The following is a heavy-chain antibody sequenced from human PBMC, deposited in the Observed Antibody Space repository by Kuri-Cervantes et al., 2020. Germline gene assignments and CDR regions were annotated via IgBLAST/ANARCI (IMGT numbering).Heavy chain of an antibody. CDR3: ARDAPLRYFDWLLYFDY. J-gene: IGHJ4*02. D-gene: IGHD3-9*01. CDR1: GFTLSSYW. V-gene: IGHV3-74*01. CDR2: SNSDGSRI. Sequence: GESLKISCAASGFTLSSYWMHWVRQAPGKGLVWVSRSNSDGSRISFADSVKGRFTISRDNAKNSLYLQMNSLRAEDTAVYYCARDAPLRYFDWLLYFDYWGQGTLVTVSS.